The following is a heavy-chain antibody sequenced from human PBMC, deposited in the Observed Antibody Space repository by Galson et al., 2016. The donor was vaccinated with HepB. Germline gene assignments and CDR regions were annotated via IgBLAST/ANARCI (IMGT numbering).Heavy chain of an antibody. V-gene: IGHV3-30-3*01. CDR2: ISSDGSTK. CDR3: ARALSCTNGICYEAFAF. CDR1: GFTFSSYA. Sequence: SLRLSCAASGFTFSSYAMHWVRQAPGKGLEWVAVISSDGSTKYYADSVKGRFTISRDYSKSPLSLRMNSLRAEDTAVYYCARALSCTNGICYEAFAFWGQGTLVTVSS. D-gene: IGHD2-8*01. J-gene: IGHJ4*02.